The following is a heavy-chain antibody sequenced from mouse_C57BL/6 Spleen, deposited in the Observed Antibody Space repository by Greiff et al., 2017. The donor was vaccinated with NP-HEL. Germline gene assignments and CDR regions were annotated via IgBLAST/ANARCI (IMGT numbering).Heavy chain of an antibody. CDR3: AIRDYYGSSWFAY. D-gene: IGHD1-1*01. CDR2: IDPSDSYT. J-gene: IGHJ3*01. CDR1: GYTFTSYW. Sequence: QVQLQQPGAELVKPGASVKLSCKASGYTFTSYWMQWVKQRPGQGLEWIGEIDPSDSYTNYNQKFKGKASLTVDTSSSTAYRQLSSLTSEGSAVYYCAIRDYYGSSWFAYWGQGTLVTVSA. V-gene: IGHV1-50*01.